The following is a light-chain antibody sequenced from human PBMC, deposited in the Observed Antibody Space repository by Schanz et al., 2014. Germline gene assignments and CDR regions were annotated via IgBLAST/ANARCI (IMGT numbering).Light chain of an antibody. V-gene: IGKV3-11*01. J-gene: IGKJ5*01. CDR2: DAS. Sequence: EIVLTQSPATLSLSPGEGATLSCRASETVDYYLAWYQQKPGQAPRLLIYDASNRAPGIPARFSGSGSGTDFTLTISSLEPEDFAVYYCQHRSDWPPITFGQGTRLEI. CDR1: ETVDYY. CDR3: QHRSDWPPIT.